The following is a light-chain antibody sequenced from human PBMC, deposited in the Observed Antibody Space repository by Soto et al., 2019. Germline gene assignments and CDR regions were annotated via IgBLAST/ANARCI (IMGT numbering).Light chain of an antibody. CDR2: SNT. CDR3: AAWDDSLSGYV. CDR1: SSNIGNNY. V-gene: IGLV1-47*02. Sequence: QSVLSQPPSASGTPGQRGTISCSGSSSNIGNNYVYWYHQLPGTAPKLLIYSNTQRPSGVPDRFSGSKSGTSASLAISGLRSEDEADYYCAAWDDSLSGYVFGTGTKVTVL. J-gene: IGLJ1*01.